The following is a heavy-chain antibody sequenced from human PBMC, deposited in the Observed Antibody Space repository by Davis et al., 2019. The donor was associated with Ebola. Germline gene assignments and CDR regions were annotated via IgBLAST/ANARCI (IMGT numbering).Heavy chain of an antibody. CDR2: ISHDGRNI. CDR1: GFTFSNYG. Sequence: GESLKISCAASGFTFSNYGMNWVRQAPGKGLEWIAFISHDGRNIPYAGSVKGRFTISRDNSKNTLYLQMNSLRAEDTALYYCAKDRNYDFWSGYYTGGFDFWGQGTLVTVSS. J-gene: IGHJ4*02. D-gene: IGHD3-3*01. V-gene: IGHV3-30*18. CDR3: AKDRNYDFWSGYYTGGFDF.